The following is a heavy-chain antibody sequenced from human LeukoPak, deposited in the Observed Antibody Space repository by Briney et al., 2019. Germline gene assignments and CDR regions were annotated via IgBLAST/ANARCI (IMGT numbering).Heavy chain of an antibody. V-gene: IGHV3-21*01. J-gene: IGHJ4*02. CDR3: ASSGGYSGYDFLDY. D-gene: IGHD5-12*01. CDR1: GFTFTSYS. Sequence: PGGSLRLSCAASGFTFTSYSMNWVRQAPGKGLEWVSCISSSGTYIYYADSVKGRFTISRDNAKNSLYLQMNSLSAEDTAVYYCASSGGYSGYDFLDYWGQGTLVTVSS. CDR2: ISSSGTYI.